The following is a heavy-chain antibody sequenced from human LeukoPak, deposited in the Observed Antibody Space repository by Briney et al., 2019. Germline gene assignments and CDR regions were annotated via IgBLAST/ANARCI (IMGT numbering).Heavy chain of an antibody. V-gene: IGHV4-59*01. D-gene: IGHD3-10*01. Sequence: SETPSHTYTVARGSSSSYYWSWIRQPPGKGLEWIVYIYYSGSTNYNPSLKSRVTISVDTSKNQFSLKLSSVTAADTAVYYCARVRFGELLYFDYWGQGTLVTVSS. CDR2: IYYSGST. J-gene: IGHJ4*02. CDR3: ARVRFGELLYFDY. CDR1: RGSSSSYY.